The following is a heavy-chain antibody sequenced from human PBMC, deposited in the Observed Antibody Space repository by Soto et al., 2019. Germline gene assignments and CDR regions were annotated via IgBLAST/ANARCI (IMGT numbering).Heavy chain of an antibody. CDR3: VKDIAYDSVAFDV. CDR2: ISWNGGRK. Sequence: EVQLVESGGGLVQPGRSLRLSCAASGFSFDDRAMHWVRQVPGKGLEWVSVISWNGGRKGYADSVKGRFTISRDNAKNSLYLQMNSLRAEDTALYYCVKDIAYDSVAFDVWGRGTMVIVSS. CDR1: GFSFDDRA. V-gene: IGHV3-9*01. D-gene: IGHD3-22*01. J-gene: IGHJ3*01.